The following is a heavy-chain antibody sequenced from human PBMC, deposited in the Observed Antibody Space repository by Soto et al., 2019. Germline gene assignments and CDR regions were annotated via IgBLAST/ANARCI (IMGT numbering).Heavy chain of an antibody. Sequence: PGGSLRLSCAASGFTFSNYGMHWVRQAPGKGLEWVAVISYDGSNKYYADSVKGRFTISRDNSKNTLYLQMNSLRAEDTAVYYCAKILGYCSSSSCSTDYHYYYGMDVWGQGTTVTVSS. J-gene: IGHJ6*02. CDR3: AKILGYCSSSSCSTDYHYYYGMDV. V-gene: IGHV3-30*18. CDR2: ISYDGSNK. D-gene: IGHD2-2*01. CDR1: GFTFSNYG.